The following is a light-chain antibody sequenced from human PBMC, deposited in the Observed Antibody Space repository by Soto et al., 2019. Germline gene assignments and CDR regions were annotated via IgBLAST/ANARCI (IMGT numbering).Light chain of an antibody. CDR1: QSISSW. CDR3: QQYNSYPYT. Sequence: DIQMTQSPSTLSASVGDRVTITCRASQSISSWLAWYQQKPGKAPKLLIYKASSLEGGVPSRFSGSGSGTEFTLTISSLQPDDFAPYYCQQYNSYPYTFGQGTKLEIK. J-gene: IGKJ2*01. V-gene: IGKV1-5*03. CDR2: KAS.